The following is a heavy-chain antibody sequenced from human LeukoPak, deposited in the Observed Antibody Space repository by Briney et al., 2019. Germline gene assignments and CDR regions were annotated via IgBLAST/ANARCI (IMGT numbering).Heavy chain of an antibody. CDR1: GFMFSDYG. CDR2: ISNDGSII. V-gene: IGHV3-30*18. CDR3: AKDGPYCGGITCYFRYFDL. D-gene: IGHD2-21*01. Sequence: GGSLRLSCAASGFMFSDYGMHWVRQAPGKGLEWVAVISNDGSIIYYADSVKGRFTISSDNSKNTLHLQMNSLRPDDTAVYYCAKDGPYCGGITCYFRYFDLWGRGTLVTVSS. J-gene: IGHJ2*01.